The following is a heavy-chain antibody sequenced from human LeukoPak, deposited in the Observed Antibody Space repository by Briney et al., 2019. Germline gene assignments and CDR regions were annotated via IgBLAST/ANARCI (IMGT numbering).Heavy chain of an antibody. CDR1: GGSISSGGYY. J-gene: IGHJ4*02. CDR3: ARDPPENSSGWYRGGY. D-gene: IGHD6-19*01. V-gene: IGHV4-30-4*08. CDR2: IYYSGST. Sequence: PSQTLSLTCTVSGGSISSGGYYWSWIRQPPGKGLEWIGYIYYSGSTDYNPSLKSRVTISVDTSKNQFSLKLSSVTAADTAVYYCARDPPENSSGWYRGGYWGQGTLVNVST.